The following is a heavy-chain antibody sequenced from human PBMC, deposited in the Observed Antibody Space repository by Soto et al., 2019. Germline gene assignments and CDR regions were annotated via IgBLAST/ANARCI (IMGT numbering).Heavy chain of an antibody. CDR2: IILPFGTA. CDR1: GGTFSNYA. D-gene: IGHD4-17*01. Sequence: QVRLVQSGAEVKKPGSSVKVSCKASGGTFSNYAISWVRQAPGQGLEWMGGIILPFGTANYAQKFQGRVTITADESMTTAYMELSGLRSEDTAVYYCAGGPDYAGYFDYWGQGTLVTVSS. J-gene: IGHJ4*02. CDR3: AGGPDYAGYFDY. V-gene: IGHV1-69*12.